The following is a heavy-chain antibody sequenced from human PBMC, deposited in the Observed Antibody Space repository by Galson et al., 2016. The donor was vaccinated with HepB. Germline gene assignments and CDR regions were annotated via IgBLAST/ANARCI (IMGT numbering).Heavy chain of an antibody. CDR1: GFTFSXXX. Sequence: SLRLSCAASGFTFSXXXMTXXXQAXXXGLXXVSXXXGSXXXTXXXDSXQGRFTSSKXHSKNXVCLQXNSLRAEDTAVYYCAKGGDYYDSSGYSWGQGTLGXVSS. D-gene: IGHD3-22*01. V-gene: IGHV3-23*01. CDR2: XXGSXXXT. J-gene: IGHJ4*02. CDR3: AKGGDYYDSSGYS.